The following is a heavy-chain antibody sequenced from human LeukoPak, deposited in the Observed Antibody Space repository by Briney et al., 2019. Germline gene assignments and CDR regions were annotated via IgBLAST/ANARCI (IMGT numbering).Heavy chain of an antibody. D-gene: IGHD4/OR15-4a*01. CDR3: AKDDYFRTFDY. Sequence: GGSLRLSCAASGFTFSSYGMHWVRQAPGKGLEWVAVISYDGSNKYYADSVKGRFTISRDNSKNTLYLQMNSLRAEDTAVYYCAKDDYFRTFDYWGQGTLVTVSS. CDR1: GFTFSSYG. V-gene: IGHV3-30*18. CDR2: ISYDGSNK. J-gene: IGHJ4*02.